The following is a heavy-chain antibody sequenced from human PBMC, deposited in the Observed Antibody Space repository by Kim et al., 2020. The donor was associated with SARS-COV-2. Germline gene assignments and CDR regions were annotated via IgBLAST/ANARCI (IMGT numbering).Heavy chain of an antibody. Sequence: YNPSLKSRVTISVDTSKNQFSLKLSSVTAADTAVYYCASLNYYEYGMDVWGQGTTVTVSS. CDR3: ASLNYYEYGMDV. V-gene: IGHV4-59*01. J-gene: IGHJ6*02. D-gene: IGHD3-22*01.